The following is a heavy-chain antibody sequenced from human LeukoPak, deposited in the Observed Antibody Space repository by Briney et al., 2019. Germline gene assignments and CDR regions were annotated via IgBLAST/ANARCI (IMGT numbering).Heavy chain of an antibody. CDR1: GFTFSSCA. D-gene: IGHD2-2*01. CDR2: ISYDGSNK. V-gene: IGHV3-30*04. J-gene: IGHJ5*02. Sequence: GGSLRLSCAASGFTFSSCAMHWVRQAPGKGLEWVAVISYDGSNKYYADSVKGRFTISRDNSKNTLYLQMNSLRAEDTAVYYCARAESTAWFDPWGQGTLVTVSS. CDR3: ARAESTAWFDP.